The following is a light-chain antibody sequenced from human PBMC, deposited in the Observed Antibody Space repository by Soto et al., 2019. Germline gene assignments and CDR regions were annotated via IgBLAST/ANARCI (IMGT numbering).Light chain of an antibody. V-gene: IGKV4-1*01. J-gene: IGKJ2*01. CDR2: WAS. CDR3: QQSYSAPYT. CDR1: QSVLYSSNNKNY. Sequence: DIVMTRSPDSLAVSLGERATINCKSSQSVLYSSNNKNYLAWYQQKPGQPPKLLIYWASTRESGVPDRFSGSGSGTDFTLTISSLQAEDVAVYYCQQSYSAPYTFGPGTKLEIK.